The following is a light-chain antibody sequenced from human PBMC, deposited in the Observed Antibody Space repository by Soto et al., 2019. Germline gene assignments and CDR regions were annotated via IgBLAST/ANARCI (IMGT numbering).Light chain of an antibody. CDR3: QQRGNRPPWT. V-gene: IGKV3D-20*02. CDR2: DAS. Sequence: EIVLTQSPGTLSLSPGEKATLSCRASQSVSSSYLAWYQQKPGQAPRLLIYDASNGATGIPARFSGSGSGTDFTLTISSLEPEDFAVYYCQQRGNRPPWTFGQGTKVDI. J-gene: IGKJ1*01. CDR1: QSVSSSY.